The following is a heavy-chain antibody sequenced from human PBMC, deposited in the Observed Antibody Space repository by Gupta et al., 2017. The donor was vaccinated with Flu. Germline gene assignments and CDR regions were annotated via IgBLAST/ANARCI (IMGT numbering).Heavy chain of an antibody. J-gene: IGHJ6*02. CDR3: ARGRTKYSSGWWGGMDV. CDR1: GGSFSGYY. V-gene: IGHV4-34*01. CDR2: INHSGST. D-gene: IGHD6-19*01. Sequence: QVQLQQWGAGLLKPSETLSLTCAVYGGSFSGYYWSWIRPPPGKGLEWIGEINHSGSTNYNPSLKSRVTISVDTSKNQFSLKLSSVTAADTAVYYCARGRTKYSSGWWGGMDVWGQGTTVTVSS.